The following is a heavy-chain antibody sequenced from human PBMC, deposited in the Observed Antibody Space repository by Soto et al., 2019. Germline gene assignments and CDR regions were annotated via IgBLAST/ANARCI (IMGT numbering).Heavy chain of an antibody. CDR3: ARDILTGYSDY. Sequence: LPETLSLTCTVSGGSISSGGYYWSWIRQHPGKGLEWIGYIYYSGSTYYNPSLKSRVTISVDTSKNQFSLKLSSVTAADTAVYYCARDILTGYSDYWGQGTLVTVSS. CDR1: GGSISSGGYY. CDR2: IYYSGST. J-gene: IGHJ4*02. V-gene: IGHV4-31*03. D-gene: IGHD3-9*01.